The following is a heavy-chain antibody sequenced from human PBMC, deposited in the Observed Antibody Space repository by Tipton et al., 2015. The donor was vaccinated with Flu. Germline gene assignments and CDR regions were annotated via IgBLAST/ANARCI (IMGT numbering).Heavy chain of an antibody. Sequence: SGYGMHWVRQAPGKGLEWIGTIYHSGATYYNPSLKSRLTISVDTSKNQFSLKLSSVTAADTAVYYCARHTGDSVRGVIDYWGQGTLVTVSS. CDR3: ARHTGDSVRGVIDY. V-gene: IGHV4-38-2*01. CDR2: IYHSGAT. CDR1: SGYG. J-gene: IGHJ4*02. D-gene: IGHD3-10*02.